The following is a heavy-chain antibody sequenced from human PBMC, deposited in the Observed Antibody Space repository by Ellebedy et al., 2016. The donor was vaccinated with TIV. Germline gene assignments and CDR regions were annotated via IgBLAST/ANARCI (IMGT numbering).Heavy chain of an antibody. Sequence: MPSETLSLTCTVSGGSISTYYWSWIRQPPGKGLEWIGDISYTGSTNYNPSLKSRVTISEDTSKNQFSLKLRSVTAADTAVYYCATLGYCRGGNCYEDNYYYYGLDVWGQGTTVTVSS. CDR2: ISYTGST. V-gene: IGHV4-59*08. CDR1: GGSISTYY. CDR3: ATLGYCRGGNCYEDNYYYYGLDV. D-gene: IGHD2-15*01. J-gene: IGHJ6*02.